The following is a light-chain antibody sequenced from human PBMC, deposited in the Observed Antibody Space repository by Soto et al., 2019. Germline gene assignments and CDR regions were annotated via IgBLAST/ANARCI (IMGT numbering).Light chain of an antibody. CDR2: GAS. Sequence: EIVLTQSPGTLSLSPGERAALSCRASQSVSSSYLAWYQQKPGQAPRLLIYGASNRAAGIPARFSGSGSGTDFTLTISDVEPEDFAVYYCHQRQSCPRTFGHGTKVDIK. CDR1: QSVSSSY. V-gene: IGKV3-20*01. J-gene: IGKJ1*01. CDR3: HQRQSCPRT.